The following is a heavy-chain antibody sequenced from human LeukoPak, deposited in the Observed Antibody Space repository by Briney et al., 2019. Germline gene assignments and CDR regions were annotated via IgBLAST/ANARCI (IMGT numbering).Heavy chain of an antibody. CDR2: INPNSGGT. CDR3: ARDMVNSGSYYLY. D-gene: IGHD1-26*01. CDR1: GYTFTGYY. J-gene: IGHJ4*02. V-gene: IGHV1-2*02. Sequence: ASVKVSCKASGYTFTGYYMHWVRQAPGQGLEWMGWINPNSGGTNYAQKFQGRVTMTRDTSTSTVYMELSSLRSEDTAVYYCARDMVNSGSYYLYWGQGTLVTVSS.